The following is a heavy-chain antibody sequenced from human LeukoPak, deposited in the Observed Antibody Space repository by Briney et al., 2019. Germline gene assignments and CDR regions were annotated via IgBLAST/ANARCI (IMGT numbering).Heavy chain of an antibody. CDR2: ISYDGSNK. J-gene: IGHJ4*02. CDR1: GFTFSSYG. D-gene: IGHD3-10*01. V-gene: IGHV3-30*18. CDR3: AKDAYYYGSGCLDY. Sequence: AGGSLRLSCAASGFTFSSYGMRWVGQAPGKGREWGAFISYDGSNKYYADSVKGRFTISRDNSKNTLYLQMNSLRAEDTAVYYCAKDAYYYGSGCLDYWGQGTLVTVSS.